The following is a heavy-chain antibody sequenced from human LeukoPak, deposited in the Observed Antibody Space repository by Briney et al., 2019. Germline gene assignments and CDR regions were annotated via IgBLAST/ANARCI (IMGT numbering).Heavy chain of an antibody. CDR1: GFTFSSYA. V-gene: IGHV3-23*01. Sequence: GGSLRLSCAASGFTFSSYAMSWVRQAPGKGLEWVSVISGSGGSTYYADSVKGRFTISRDNSKNTLYLQMNSLRAEDTAVYYCARHAGAYYGGNSGVLYYWGQGTLVTVSS. CDR3: ARHAGAYYGGNSGVLYY. D-gene: IGHD4-23*01. J-gene: IGHJ4*02. CDR2: ISGSGGST.